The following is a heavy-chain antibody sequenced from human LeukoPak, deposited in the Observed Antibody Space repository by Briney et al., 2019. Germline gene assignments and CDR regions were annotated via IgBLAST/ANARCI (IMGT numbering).Heavy chain of an antibody. Sequence: SETLSLTCAVYGVSFSGYYWSWIRQSPGKGLEWIGEINHSGSTNYNPSLKSRVTISVDTSKNQFSLKLSSVTAADTAVYYCARRLTIQVEMATIYYFDYWGQGTLVTVSS. CDR2: INHSGST. D-gene: IGHD5-24*01. J-gene: IGHJ4*02. CDR1: GVSFSGYY. CDR3: ARRLTIQVEMATIYYFDY. V-gene: IGHV4-34*01.